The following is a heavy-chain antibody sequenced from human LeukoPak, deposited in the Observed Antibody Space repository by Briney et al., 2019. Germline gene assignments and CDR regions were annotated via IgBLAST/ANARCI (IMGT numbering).Heavy chain of an antibody. CDR3: TTNDYTRGY. CDR1: GFTFSNAW. D-gene: IGHD4-11*01. V-gene: IGHV3-15*01. CDR2: MKSKTDGGTT. Sequence: GGSLRLSCAASGFTFSNAWMSGVRQAPGKGLEWVGRMKSKTDGGTTDYAAPVKGRFTISRDDSKNTLYLQMNSLKTEDTAVYYCTTNDYTRGYWGQGTLVTVSS. J-gene: IGHJ4*02.